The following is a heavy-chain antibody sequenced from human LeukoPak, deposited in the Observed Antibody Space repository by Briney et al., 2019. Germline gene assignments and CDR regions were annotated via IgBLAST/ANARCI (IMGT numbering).Heavy chain of an antibody. Sequence: KPSETPSLTCTVSGGSISSSSYYWGWIRQPPGKGLEWIGSIYYSGSTYYNPSLKSRVTISVDTSKNQFSLKLSSVTAADTAVYYCARMATGFYYYYYMDVWGKGTTVTVSS. V-gene: IGHV4-39*01. D-gene: IGHD5-24*01. CDR3: ARMATGFYYYYYMDV. CDR2: IYYSGST. J-gene: IGHJ6*03. CDR1: GGSISSSSYY.